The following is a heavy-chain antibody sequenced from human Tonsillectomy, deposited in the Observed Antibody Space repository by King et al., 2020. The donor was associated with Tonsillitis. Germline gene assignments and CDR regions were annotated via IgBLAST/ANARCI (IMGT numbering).Heavy chain of an antibody. D-gene: IGHD4-17*01. V-gene: IGHV3-30*03. CDR3: ARSSIAVTTTDYFAY. J-gene: IGHJ4*02. Sequence: VQLVESGGGVVQPGRSLRLSCAASGFTFSSYGMHWVRQAPGKGLEWVAFISYDVNNKYFANSVKGRFTISRDNSRSTLSLQLHSLRAEDTGLYYCARSSIAVTTTDYFAYWGQGTLVTVSS. CDR2: ISYDVNNK. CDR1: GFTFSSYG.